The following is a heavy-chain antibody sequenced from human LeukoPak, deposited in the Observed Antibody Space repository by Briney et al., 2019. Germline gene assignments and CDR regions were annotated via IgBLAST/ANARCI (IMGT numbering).Heavy chain of an antibody. CDR3: ARDYHGSGSYSGGGFDP. D-gene: IGHD3-10*01. V-gene: IGHV4-34*01. CDR2: INHSGST. Sequence: PSETLSLTCAVYGGSFSGYYWSWIRQPPGKGLEWIGEINHSGSTNYNPSLKSRVTISVDTSKNQFSLKLSSVTAADTAVYYCARDYHGSGSYSGGGFDPWGQGTLVTVSS. J-gene: IGHJ5*02. CDR1: GGSFSGYY.